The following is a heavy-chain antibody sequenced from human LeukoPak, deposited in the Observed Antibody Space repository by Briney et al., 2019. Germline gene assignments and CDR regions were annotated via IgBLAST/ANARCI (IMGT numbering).Heavy chain of an antibody. D-gene: IGHD4-17*01. V-gene: IGHV3-74*01. CDR1: GFTFSDFW. J-gene: IGHJ4*02. CDR3: ARARNGDPLFDY. CDR2: IQNDGRST. Sequence: QPGTSLRLSCAASGFTFSDFWMHWVHPAPGKGLVWVSRIQNDGRSTSYADSEKGRFTISRDNAKNTLYLQMNSLRAEDTAVYYCARARNGDPLFDYWGQGTLVTVSS.